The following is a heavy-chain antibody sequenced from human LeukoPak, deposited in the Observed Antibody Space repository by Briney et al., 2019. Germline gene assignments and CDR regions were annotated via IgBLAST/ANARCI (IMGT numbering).Heavy chain of an antibody. J-gene: IGHJ4*02. Sequence: PSQTLFLTCTVSGGSISSYYWSWIRQPAGKGLEWIGRIYTSGSTNYNPSLKSRVTMSVDTSKNQFSLRLSSVTAADTAVYYCARSSEYYDILTGYYYYFDYWGQGTLVTVSS. D-gene: IGHD3-9*01. V-gene: IGHV4-4*07. CDR3: ARSSEYYDILTGYYYYFDY. CDR1: GGSISSYY. CDR2: IYTSGST.